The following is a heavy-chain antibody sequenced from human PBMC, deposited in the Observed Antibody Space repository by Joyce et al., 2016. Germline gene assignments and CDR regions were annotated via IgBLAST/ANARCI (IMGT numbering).Heavy chain of an antibody. D-gene: IGHD1-1*01. CDR2: IYYSGST. CDR3: ARRTTNYYYGLDV. Sequence: QVQLQESGPGLVKPSETLSLTCPISGGSISSFHWNWIRQSPGKGLEWIGNIYYSGSTNYNPALKTRVTMSIDTSKNQFSLTLTSVTAADTAVYYCARRTTNYYYGLDVWGQGATVTVSS. V-gene: IGHV4-59*01. CDR1: GGSISSFH. J-gene: IGHJ6*02.